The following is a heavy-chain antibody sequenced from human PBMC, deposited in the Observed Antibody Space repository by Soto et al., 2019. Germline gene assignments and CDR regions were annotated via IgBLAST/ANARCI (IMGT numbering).Heavy chain of an antibody. CDR3: ASSYYVSSGGDLRD. Sequence: QLQLQESGSGLVKPSQTLSLTCAVSGGSISSGGYSWSWIRQPPGKGLEWIGYIYHSGSTYYNPSHNSLVTISVDRSKNQFSLKLSSVTAADTAVYYCASSYYVSSGGDLRDWGQGTLVTVSS. D-gene: IGHD3-22*01. J-gene: IGHJ1*01. V-gene: IGHV4-30-2*01. CDR1: GGSISSGGYS. CDR2: IYHSGST.